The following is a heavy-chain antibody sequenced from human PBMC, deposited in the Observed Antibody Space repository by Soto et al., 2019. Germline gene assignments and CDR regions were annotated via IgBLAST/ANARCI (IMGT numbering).Heavy chain of an antibody. J-gene: IGHJ4*02. D-gene: IGHD5-12*01. Sequence: QVQFVQSGAEVKMPGASVKVSCKASGYTFTNYNVHWVRQAPGQGLERMAIIYARGGSTSYAQNFQGRVTVTWDTSTSTVYLELNSLRSDDTAVYYCFRGGYDDYGKEGRYWGQGTLVTVSS. CDR3: FRGGYDDYGKEGRY. V-gene: IGHV1-46*01. CDR2: IYARGGST. CDR1: GYTFTNYN.